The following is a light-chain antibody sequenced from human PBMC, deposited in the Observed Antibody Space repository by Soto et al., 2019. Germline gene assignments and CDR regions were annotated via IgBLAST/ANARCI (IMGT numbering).Light chain of an antibody. J-gene: IGKJ2*01. CDR2: GAS. Sequence: EIVLTQSPETLYLSPGEGATLSCRASQRVNSSYLAWYQQKPGQAPRLLISGASDRATGVPARVSGSGSGTDFTLTIRRLEPEDFAVYYCQQYVNSPVTFGQGTKLQIK. CDR3: QQYVNSPVT. CDR1: QRVNSSY. V-gene: IGKV3-20*01.